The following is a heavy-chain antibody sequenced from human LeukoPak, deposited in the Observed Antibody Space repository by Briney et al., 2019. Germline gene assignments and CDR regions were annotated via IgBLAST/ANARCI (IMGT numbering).Heavy chain of an antibody. D-gene: IGHD3-10*01. CDR2: IYYSGST. CDR3: ARSALVADYYGSGSYYNRYYFDY. V-gene: IGHV4-59*01. Sequence: PSETLSLTCTVSGGSISSYYWSWIRQPPGKGLEWIGYIYYSGSTNYNPSLKSRVTISVDTSKNQFSLKLSSVTAADTAVYYCARSALVADYYGSGSYYNRYYFDYWGQGTLVTVSS. CDR1: GGSISSYY. J-gene: IGHJ4*02.